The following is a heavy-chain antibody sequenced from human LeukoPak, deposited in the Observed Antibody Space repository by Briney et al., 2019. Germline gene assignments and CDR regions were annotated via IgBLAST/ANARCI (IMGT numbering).Heavy chain of an antibody. CDR3: ARGKTAYFDY. V-gene: IGHV4-34*01. D-gene: IGHD5-18*01. CDR1: GGSFSGYY. J-gene: IGHJ4*02. CDR2: INHSGST. Sequence: SETLSLTCAVYGGSFSGYYWSWIRQPPGKGLEWIGEINHSGSTNYNPSLKSRVTISVDTSKSQFSLKLSSVTAADTAVYYCARGKTAYFDYWGQGTLVTVSS.